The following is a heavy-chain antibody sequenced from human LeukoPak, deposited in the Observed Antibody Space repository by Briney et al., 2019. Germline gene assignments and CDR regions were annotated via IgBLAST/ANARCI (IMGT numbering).Heavy chain of an antibody. CDR2: IYYSGST. V-gene: IGHV4-39*07. Sequence: PSETLSLTCTVSGGSISSGSYYWSWIRQPPGKGLEWIGSIYYSGSTYYNPSLKSRVTISVDTSKNQFSLKLSSVTAADTAVYYCARAVSLNYMDVWGKGTTATVSS. CDR1: GGSISSGSYY. CDR3: ARAVSLNYMDV. J-gene: IGHJ6*03.